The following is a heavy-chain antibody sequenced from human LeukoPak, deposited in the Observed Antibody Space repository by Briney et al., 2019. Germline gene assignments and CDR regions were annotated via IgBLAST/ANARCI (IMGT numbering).Heavy chain of an antibody. J-gene: IGHJ3*02. CDR3: ARDGVVVTVSPEIDAFDI. Sequence: GSLRLSCAASGFTFSSYWMHWVRQAPGKGLVWVSRINSDGSSTSYADSVKGRFTISRDNAKNSLYLQMNSLRTEDTAVYYCARDGVVVTVSPEIDAFDIWGQGTMVTVSS. CDR2: INSDGSST. CDR1: GFTFSSYW. D-gene: IGHD2-21*02. V-gene: IGHV3-74*01.